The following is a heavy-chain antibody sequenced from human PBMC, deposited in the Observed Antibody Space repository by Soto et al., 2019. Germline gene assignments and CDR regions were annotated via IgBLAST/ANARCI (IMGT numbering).Heavy chain of an antibody. Sequence: QVQLQQSGPGLVKPSQTLSLTCAISGDSFSTNGVAWNWIRQSPSRGLEWLGRTYYRSKWYNDYAVSVKSRISVNADTSKNQFSLQLNSVTPEDTAVYYCARGRYSGVDCWGQGTLVTVSS. CDR3: ARGRYSGVDC. CDR2: TYYRSKWYN. V-gene: IGHV6-1*01. D-gene: IGHD5-12*01. J-gene: IGHJ4*02. CDR1: GDSFSTNGVA.